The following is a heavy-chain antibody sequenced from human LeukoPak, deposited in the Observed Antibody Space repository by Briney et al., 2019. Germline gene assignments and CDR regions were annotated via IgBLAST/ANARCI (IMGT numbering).Heavy chain of an antibody. D-gene: IGHD6-13*01. J-gene: IGHJ4*02. CDR2: IYYSGST. V-gene: IGHV4-59*01. CDR1: GDSISSYY. Sequence: PSEPLSLTCTVSGDSISSYYWSWIRQPPGKGLEWIGYIYYSGSTNYNPSLKSRVTISVDTSKNQFSLKLSSVTAADTAVYYCARDGPGSSVDYWGQGTLVTVSS. CDR3: ARDGPGSSVDY.